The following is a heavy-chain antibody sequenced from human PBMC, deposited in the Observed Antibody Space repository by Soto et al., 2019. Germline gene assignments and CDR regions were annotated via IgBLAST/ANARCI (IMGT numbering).Heavy chain of an antibody. CDR2: IAYDGSNK. V-gene: IGHV3-30*18. D-gene: IGHD3-16*02. Sequence: QVQLVESGGGVVQPGRSLRLSCAASGFTFSSYGMHWVRQAPGKGLEWVAVIAYDGSNKYYADSVKGRFTISRDNSKNTLYLQMNSLRDEDTAVYYCAKDWGSYRYTDAFDIWGQGTMVTVSS. CDR3: AKDWGSYRYTDAFDI. CDR1: GFTFSSYG. J-gene: IGHJ3*02.